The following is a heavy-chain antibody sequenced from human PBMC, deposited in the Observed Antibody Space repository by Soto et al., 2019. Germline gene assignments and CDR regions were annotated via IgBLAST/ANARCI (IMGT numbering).Heavy chain of an antibody. Sequence: GGSLRLSCAASGFTFSSYGMHWVRQAPGKGLEWVAVISYDGSNKNYADSVKGRFTISRDNSKYTLYLQMNSLRAEDTAVYYCAKNYYDSSGYYWVDYWGHGTLVTVSS. J-gene: IGHJ4*01. D-gene: IGHD3-22*01. CDR2: ISYDGSNK. V-gene: IGHV3-30*18. CDR3: AKNYYDSSGYYWVDY. CDR1: GFTFSSYG.